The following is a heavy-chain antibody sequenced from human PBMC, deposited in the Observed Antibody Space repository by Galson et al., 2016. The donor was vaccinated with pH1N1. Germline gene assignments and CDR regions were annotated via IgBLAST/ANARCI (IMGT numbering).Heavy chain of an antibody. CDR3: ARVTVHSGAYWGNYYYYMDV. CDR2: IKQDGGET. J-gene: IGHJ6*03. CDR1: GFTFSSDW. Sequence: LRLSCAASGFTFSSDWMNWVRQAPGKGLEWVANIKQDGGETYYVDSVKGRFPISRDNANNSLYLQMNSLRVEDTAVYYCARVTVHSGAYWGNYYYYMDVWGKGTSVTVSS. D-gene: IGHD1-26*01. V-gene: IGHV3-7*01.